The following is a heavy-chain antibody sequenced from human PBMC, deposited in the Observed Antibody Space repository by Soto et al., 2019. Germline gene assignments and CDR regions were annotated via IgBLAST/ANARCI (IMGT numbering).Heavy chain of an antibody. CDR3: ARGIGGRAVNY. D-gene: IGHD1-26*01. J-gene: IGHJ4*02. CDR2: IYPSGST. Sequence: QVQLQESGPGLVKPSGTLSLTCAVSGGSISSSHWWNWVRQPPGKGLEWIGDIYPSGSTNYNPSLNSRIPIPLDKSQHQFSVNLGSVTAADTAVYSCARGIGGRAVNYWSQGTLVTVSS. CDR1: GGSISSSHW. V-gene: IGHV4-4*02.